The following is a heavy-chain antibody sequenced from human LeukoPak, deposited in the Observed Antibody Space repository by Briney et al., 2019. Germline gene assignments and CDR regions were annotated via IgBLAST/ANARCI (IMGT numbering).Heavy chain of an antibody. V-gene: IGHV3-33*01. J-gene: IGHJ3*02. CDR3: ARESGSQQVDAFDI. D-gene: IGHD1-26*01. CDR2: IWDDGGSK. Sequence: PGRSLRLSCAASGFTFNYYGMHWVRQAPGKGLEWVAVIWDDGGSKYYADSVKGRFTISRDNSNNTLYLQLNDLRAEDTAVYYCARESGSQQVDAFDIWGQGTMLTVSS. CDR1: GFTFNYYG.